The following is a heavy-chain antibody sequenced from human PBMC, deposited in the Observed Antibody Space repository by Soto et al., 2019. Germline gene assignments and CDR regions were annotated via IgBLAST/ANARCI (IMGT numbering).Heavy chain of an antibody. V-gene: IGHV2-5*01. CDR3: AHRRSYCSGGSCYTARAFDI. D-gene: IGHD2-15*01. CDR2: IYWNDDK. CDR1: GFSLSTSGVG. Sequence: GSGPTLVNPTQTLTLTCTFSGFSLSTSGVGVGWIRQPPGKALEWLALIYWNDDKRYSPSLKSRLTITKDTSKNQVVLTMTNMDPVDTATYYCAHRRSYCSGGSCYTARAFDIWGQGTMVTVSS. J-gene: IGHJ3*02.